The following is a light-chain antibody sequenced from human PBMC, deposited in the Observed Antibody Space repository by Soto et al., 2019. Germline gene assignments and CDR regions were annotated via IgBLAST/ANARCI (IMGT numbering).Light chain of an antibody. CDR3: QQYNSYSWT. J-gene: IGKJ1*01. CDR2: KAS. Sequence: DIQMTQSPSTLSASVGDRVTITCRASQSISSWLAWYQQEPGKAPKLLIYKASSLESGVPSRFSGSGSGTEFTLTISSLQPDDFATYSCQQYNSYSWTFGQGTKVEIK. V-gene: IGKV1-5*03. CDR1: QSISSW.